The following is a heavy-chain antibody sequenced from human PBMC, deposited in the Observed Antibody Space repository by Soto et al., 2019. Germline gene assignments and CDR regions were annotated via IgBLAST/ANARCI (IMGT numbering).Heavy chain of an antibody. CDR3: ARWDIVVVPAAIGSDAFDI. V-gene: IGHV3-7*01. J-gene: IGHJ3*02. Sequence: GGSLRLSCAASGFTFSSYWMSWVRQAPGKGLEWVANIKQDGSEKYYVDSVKGRFTISRDNAKNSLYLQMNSLRAEDTAVYYCARWDIVVVPAAIGSDAFDIWGQGTMVTVSS. D-gene: IGHD2-2*01. CDR1: GFTFSSYW. CDR2: IKQDGSEK.